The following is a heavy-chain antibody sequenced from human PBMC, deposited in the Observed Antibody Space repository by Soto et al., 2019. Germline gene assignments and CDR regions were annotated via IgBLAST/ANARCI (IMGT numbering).Heavy chain of an antibody. CDR1: GGSITNYY. J-gene: IGHJ6*02. CDR2: INYDGYS. Sequence: QVQLQESGPGLVKPSETLSLTCTVSGGSITNYYCSWFRQPPGKGLEWIGYINYDGYSAYNLSLKGRVTLSMDASKTQFSLMLESVTATATAVYYCASHGFGPLHGLVDVWGLGTKVIVSS. V-gene: IGHV4-59*08. CDR3: ASHGFGPLHGLVDV. D-gene: IGHD3-10*01.